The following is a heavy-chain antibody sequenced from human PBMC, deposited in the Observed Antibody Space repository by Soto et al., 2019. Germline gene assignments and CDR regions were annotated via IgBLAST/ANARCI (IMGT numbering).Heavy chain of an antibody. CDR2: VADDGSKT. V-gene: IGHV3-30*03. J-gene: IGHJ5*01. D-gene: IGHD3-22*01. Sequence: QVQLVESGGGVVQPGRSLRLTCAASGFTFSSNGMHWVRQAPGKGLEWVALVADDGSKTYYGDSVRGRFTISRDNSENSQYLHINSLRAQDTAVYYCARWVGGSMYDTSGKYDSWGQGTRVTVSS. CDR1: GFTFSSNG. CDR3: ARWVGGSMYDTSGKYDS.